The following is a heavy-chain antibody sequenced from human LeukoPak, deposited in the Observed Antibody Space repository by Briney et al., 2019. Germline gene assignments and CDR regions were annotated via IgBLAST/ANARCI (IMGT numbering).Heavy chain of an antibody. CDR1: GFTVSNNY. V-gene: IGHV3-53*01. Sequence: PGGSLRLSCAASGFTVSNNYMSWVRQAPGKGLEWVSVIHSGGTTNYADSVQGRFTSSRDNSKTTVYLHMNSLRAEDTAVYYCARDSDSGYGPFASWGQGTLVTVSS. CDR2: IHSGGTT. D-gene: IGHD5-12*01. J-gene: IGHJ4*02. CDR3: ARDSDSGYGPFAS.